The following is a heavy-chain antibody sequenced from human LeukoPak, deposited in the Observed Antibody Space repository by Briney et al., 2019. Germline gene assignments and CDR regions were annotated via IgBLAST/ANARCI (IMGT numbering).Heavy chain of an antibody. CDR3: ARGLSYCRNGICPFDY. J-gene: IGHJ4*02. CDR2: IKQDGSEQ. D-gene: IGHD2-8*01. CDR1: GFSFSSYW. Sequence: GGSLRLSCAPSGFSFSSYWMAWVRQAPGKGLEWVGNIKQDGSEQYYVDSLQGRFTISRDNAKNSLYLQMNSLRVEDTAVYYCARGLSYCRNGICPFDYWGQGTLVTVSS. V-gene: IGHV3-7*01.